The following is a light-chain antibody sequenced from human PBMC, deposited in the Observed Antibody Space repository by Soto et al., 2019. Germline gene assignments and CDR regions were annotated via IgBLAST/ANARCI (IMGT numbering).Light chain of an antibody. V-gene: IGKV1-9*01. CDR3: QQVNSYPLT. J-gene: IGKJ4*01. Sequence: DIQLTQSPSFLSASVGDRVTITCRASQGINNYLAWYQQKPGKAPNLLTYATSTLQSGVPSRFSGSGSGTEFTLTISSLQPEDFAAYYCQQVNSYPLTFGGGTKVDIK. CDR1: QGINNY. CDR2: ATS.